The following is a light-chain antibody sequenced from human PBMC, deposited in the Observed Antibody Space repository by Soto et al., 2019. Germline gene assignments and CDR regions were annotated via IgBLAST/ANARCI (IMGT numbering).Light chain of an antibody. V-gene: IGKV3-20*01. CDR2: AAS. CDR1: QTVQFNY. J-gene: IGKJ4*01. CDR3: HQYGISP. Sequence: EIVLTQSPGTLSLSQGERATLSCKASQTVQFNYVACYQQKPGQAPRLLINAASNRATGIPDRFSGSGSGMDFTLTISRLEPEDFAVYYCHQYGISPFGGGTKVDIK.